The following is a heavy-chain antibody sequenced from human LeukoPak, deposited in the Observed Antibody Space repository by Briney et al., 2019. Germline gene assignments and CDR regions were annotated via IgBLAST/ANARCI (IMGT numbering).Heavy chain of an antibody. CDR1: GGSISRYY. CDR3: ASCLPGEGIDP. J-gene: IGHJ5*02. V-gene: IGHV4-59*08. D-gene: IGHD3-16*01. CDR2: IYYSGST. Sequence: SETLSLTCTVSGGSISRYYWSWLRQPPGKGLEWIGYIYYSGSTNYNPSLKSRVTISVDTSKNQFSLKLSSVTAADTAVYYCASCLPGEGIDPWGQGTLVTVSS.